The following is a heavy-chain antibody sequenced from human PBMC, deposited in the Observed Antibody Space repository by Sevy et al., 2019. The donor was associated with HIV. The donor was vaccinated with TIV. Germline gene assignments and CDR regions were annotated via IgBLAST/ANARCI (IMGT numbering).Heavy chain of an antibody. CDR2: IIPSFGTA. CDR1: GGTFSSYA. CDR3: AREREKFTIWFDP. Sequence: ASVKVSCKASGGTFSSYAMSWVRQAPGQGLEWMGGIIPSFGTANYAQKFQGRVTITADKSTSTAYMELSSLRSEDTAVYYCAREREKFTIWFDPWGQGALVTVSS. J-gene: IGHJ5*02. V-gene: IGHV1-69*06. D-gene: IGHD3-9*01.